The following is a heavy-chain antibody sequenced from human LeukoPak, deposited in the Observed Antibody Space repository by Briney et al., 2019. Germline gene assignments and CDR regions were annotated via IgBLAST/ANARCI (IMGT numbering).Heavy chain of an antibody. CDR3: ARDRYDILTGYNPLGAIDI. D-gene: IGHD3-9*01. CDR2: INIDGSSI. J-gene: IGHJ3*02. Sequence: GGSLRLSCAASGFNLRNYWMHWVRQAPGKGLVWISRINIDGSSISYADSMKGRFTISRDNAKNTLYLQMNSLRAEDTAVYYCARDRYDILTGYNPLGAIDIWGQGTMVTVSS. CDR1: GFNLRNYW. V-gene: IGHV3-74*01.